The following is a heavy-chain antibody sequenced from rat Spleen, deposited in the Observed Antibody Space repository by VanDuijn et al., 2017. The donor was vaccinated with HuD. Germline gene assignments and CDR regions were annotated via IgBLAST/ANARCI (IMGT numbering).Heavy chain of an antibody. CDR2: ISPRAYST. CDR3: ARHWGY. J-gene: IGHJ2*01. D-gene: IGHD4-6*01. CDR1: GFTFSVYD. V-gene: IGHV5-25*01. Sequence: EVQLVESGGGLVQPGRSLKLSCAASGFTFSVYDMAWVRQAPTRGLEWVASISPRAYSTYYRDSVKGRFTVSRDNAKRTLFLQMDSLRSEDTATYYCARHWGYWGQGVMVTVSS.